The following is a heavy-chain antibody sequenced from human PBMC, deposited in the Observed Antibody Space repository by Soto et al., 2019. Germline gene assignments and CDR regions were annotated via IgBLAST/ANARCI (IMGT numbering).Heavy chain of an antibody. CDR1: GYTFTSYG. J-gene: IGHJ6*02. CDR2: ISAYNGNT. Sequence: QVQLVQSGAEVKKPGASVKVSCKASGYTFTSYGISWVRQAPGQGLEWMGWISAYNGNTNYAQKLQGRVTMTTDTSQSTDYMELRSLRSEDKAVYYCARDRRAVGVPAASEIVYYYCGMDVWGQGTKVTVAS. V-gene: IGHV1-18*01. CDR3: ARDRRAVGVPAASEIVYYYCGMDV. D-gene: IGHD2-2*01.